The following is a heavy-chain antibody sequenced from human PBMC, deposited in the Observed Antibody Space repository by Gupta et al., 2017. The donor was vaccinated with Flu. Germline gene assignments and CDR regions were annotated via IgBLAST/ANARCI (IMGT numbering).Heavy chain of an antibody. J-gene: IGHJ4*02. CDR3: ARGTTSPDY. D-gene: IGHD4-17*01. V-gene: IGHV3-48*03. CDR1: GFTFHNYE. Sequence: EMQLVESGGGLVQPGGSLRLSCAVSGFTFHNYEMNWVRQAPGKGLEWVSYIDTSGYIKYADSVKGRFTISRDHAKTSLFLQMDSLRAEDTAVYYCARGTTSPDYWGQGALVTVSS. CDR2: IDTSGYI.